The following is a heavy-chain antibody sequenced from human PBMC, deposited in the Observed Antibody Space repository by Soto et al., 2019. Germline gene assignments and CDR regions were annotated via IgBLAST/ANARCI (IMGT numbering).Heavy chain of an antibody. J-gene: IGHJ5*02. CDR2: IKPDGSDK. CDR1: GGTFSSYT. V-gene: IGHV3-7*02. D-gene: IGHD3-16*02. CDR3: ARGFPLWFDP. Sequence: ASVKVSCKASGGTFSSYTISWVRQTPDKGLEWVANIKPDGSDKYYVDSVKGRFTISRDNAKNSLYLQMNSLRAEDTAVYYCARGFPLWFDPWGQGTLVTVSS.